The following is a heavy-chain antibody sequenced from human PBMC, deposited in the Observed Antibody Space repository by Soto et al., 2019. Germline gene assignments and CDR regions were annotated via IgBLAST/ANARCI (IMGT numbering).Heavy chain of an antibody. CDR3: ARGWGNYFDSRGYSPGY. D-gene: IGHD3-22*01. CDR2: IYYSGNT. Sequence: PSETLSLTCSVSGGSISSGYYYWSWIRQPPGKGLEWIGNIYYSGNTYYNPSLKSRLIISIDTSKNQFSLKVGSVTAADTAVYYCARGWGNYFDSRGYSPGYWGQGILVTVSS. V-gene: IGHV4-30-4*01. J-gene: IGHJ4*02. CDR1: GGSISSGYYY.